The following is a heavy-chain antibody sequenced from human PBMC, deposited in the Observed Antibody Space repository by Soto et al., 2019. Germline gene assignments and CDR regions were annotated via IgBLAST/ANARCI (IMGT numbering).Heavy chain of an antibody. V-gene: IGHV4-4*07. CDR1: GGSINTFY. CDR3: ARVSIPFYYHTSGKFYFSY. Sequence: PSETLSLTCTVSGGSINTFYWSWVRQPAGKGLEWIGRIFSSGSTSFNPSLESRVAMSVGTSKNHFSLNLSSVTAADTAVYYCARVSIPFYYHTSGKFYFSYCGQGALVTVSA. J-gene: IGHJ4*02. CDR2: IFSSGST. D-gene: IGHD3-22*01.